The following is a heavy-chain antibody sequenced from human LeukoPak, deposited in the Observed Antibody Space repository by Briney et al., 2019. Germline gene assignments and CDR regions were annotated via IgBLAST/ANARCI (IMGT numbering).Heavy chain of an antibody. CDR1: GFTFSSYA. CDR3: EGVRGVRGFYFDY. Sequence: SGGSLRLSCAASGFTFSSYAMHWVRQAPGKGLEGVAVISYDGSNKYYADSVKGRFTISRDNSKNTLYLQMNSLRAEDTAVYYCEGVRGVRGFYFDYWGQGTLVTVSS. V-gene: IGHV3-30*04. J-gene: IGHJ4*02. D-gene: IGHD3-10*01. CDR2: ISYDGSNK.